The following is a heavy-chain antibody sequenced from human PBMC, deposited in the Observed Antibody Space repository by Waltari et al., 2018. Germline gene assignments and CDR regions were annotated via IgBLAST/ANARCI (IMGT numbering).Heavy chain of an antibody. D-gene: IGHD2-15*01. Sequence: SVKVSCKASGYSFDSYGISWVRQAPGQGLEWMGWFNPDNGDGNYAQKFQGRVTMTTDSSTTTAHMELRSLGSDDTAVYYCARRSPYSGFDYWGQGTLVTVSS. CDR2: FNPDNGDG. CDR1: GYSFDSYG. J-gene: IGHJ4*02. V-gene: IGHV1-18*01. CDR3: ARRSPYSGFDY.